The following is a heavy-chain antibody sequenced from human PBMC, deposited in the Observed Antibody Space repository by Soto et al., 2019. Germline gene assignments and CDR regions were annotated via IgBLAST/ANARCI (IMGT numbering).Heavy chain of an antibody. CDR2: IKSKTDGGTT. D-gene: IGHD3-10*01. CDR1: GFTFSNAW. V-gene: IGHV3-15*01. J-gene: IGHJ6*02. Sequence: GSLRLSCAASGFTFSNAWMSWVRQAPGKGLEWVGRIKSKTDGGTTDYAAPVKGRFTISRDDSKNTLYLRMNSLKTEDTAVYYCTVITLYYYYGMDVWGQGTTVTVSS. CDR3: TVITLYYYYGMDV.